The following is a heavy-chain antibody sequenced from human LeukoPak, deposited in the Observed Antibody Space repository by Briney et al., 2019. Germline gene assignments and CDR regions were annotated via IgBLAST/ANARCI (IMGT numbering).Heavy chain of an antibody. CDR1: GYSFTSYW. D-gene: IGHD4-17*01. CDR3: ARQSGYGDYVWVNWFDP. Sequence: GESLKISCKGSGYSFTSYWIGWVRQMPGKGLEWMGIIYPGDSDTRYSPSFQGQATISADKSISTAYLQWSSLKASDTAMYYCARQSGYGDYVWVNWFDPWGQGTLVTVSS. J-gene: IGHJ5*02. CDR2: IYPGDSDT. V-gene: IGHV5-51*01.